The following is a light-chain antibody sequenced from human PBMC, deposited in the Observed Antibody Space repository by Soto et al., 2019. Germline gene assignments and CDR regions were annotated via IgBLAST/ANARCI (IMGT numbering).Light chain of an antibody. Sequence: QLVLTQPPSASGTPGQRVTISCSEGSSNIGSHTVSWYQQLPGTAPKLLMYTNNQRPSGVPDRFSGSKSGTSASLAISGLQSEDEADYYCATRDDSLNGWVFGGGTKLTVL. J-gene: IGLJ3*02. CDR3: ATRDDSLNGWV. V-gene: IGLV1-44*01. CDR2: TNN. CDR1: SSNIGSHT.